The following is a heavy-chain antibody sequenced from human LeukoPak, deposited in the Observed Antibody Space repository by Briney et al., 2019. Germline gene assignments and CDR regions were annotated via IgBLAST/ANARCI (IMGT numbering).Heavy chain of an antibody. CDR2: INHSGST. Sequence: KPSETLSLTCAVYGGSFSGYYWSWIRQPPGKGLEWIGEINHSGSTNYNPSLKSRVTISVDTSKNQFSLKLSSVTAANTAVYYCARSGRGSYYRNAPPDYWGQGTLVTVSS. J-gene: IGHJ4*02. V-gene: IGHV4-34*01. D-gene: IGHD1-26*01. CDR1: GGSFSGYY. CDR3: ARSGRGSYYRNAPPDY.